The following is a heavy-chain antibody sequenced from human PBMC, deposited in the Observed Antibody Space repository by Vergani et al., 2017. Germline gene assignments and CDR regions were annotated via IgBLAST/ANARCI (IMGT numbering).Heavy chain of an antibody. CDR3: ARGVLDSKYRHNWFGP. D-gene: IGHD3/OR15-3a*01. J-gene: IGHJ5*02. V-gene: IGHV1-8*01. CDR1: GYNFTSFD. CDR2: MNPKSGNT. Sequence: QEQLVQSGAEVRKPGASVKVSCKASGYNFTSFDINWVRLATGQGLEWMRWMNPKSGNTAFAAKFQGRITMTRDSSTDTAYMEMKSLRSEDTAIYFCARGVLDSKYRHNWFGPWGQGTVVTVSS.